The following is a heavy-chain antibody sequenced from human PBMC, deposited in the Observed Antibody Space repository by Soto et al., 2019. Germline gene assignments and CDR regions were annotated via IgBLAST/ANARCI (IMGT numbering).Heavy chain of an antibody. V-gene: IGHV4-31*03. CDR2: IYYSGST. D-gene: IGHD3-22*01. CDR3: ARPRYDGSGTPFDY. CDR1: GGSITSGGYY. Sequence: SETLSLTCTVSGGSITSGGYYWSWIRQHPGKGLEWIGYIYYSGSTYYNPSLKSRVTISVDTSKNQFSLKLSSVTAEDTAVYYCARPRYDGSGTPFDYWGQGTLVTVSS. J-gene: IGHJ4*02.